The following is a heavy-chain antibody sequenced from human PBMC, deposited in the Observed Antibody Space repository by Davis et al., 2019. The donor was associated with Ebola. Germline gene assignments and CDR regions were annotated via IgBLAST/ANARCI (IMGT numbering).Heavy chain of an antibody. CDR2: INWNGGST. CDR3: ARSGGIDFDY. CDR1: GFTFDDYG. V-gene: IGHV3-20*04. D-gene: IGHD4-23*01. J-gene: IGHJ4*02. Sequence: GESLKISCAASGFTFDDYGMSWVRQAPGKGLEWVSGINWNGGSTGYADSVKGRFTISRDNAKNSLYLQMNSLRAEDTAVYYCARSGGIDFDYWGQGTLVTVSS.